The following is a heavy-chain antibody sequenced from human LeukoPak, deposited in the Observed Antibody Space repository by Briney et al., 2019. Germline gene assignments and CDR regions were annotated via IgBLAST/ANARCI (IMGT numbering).Heavy chain of an antibody. CDR2: INPNSGDS. V-gene: IGHV1-2*02. Sequence: ASVKVSCEASGYKFTGDYMHWVRQAPGQGLEWMGWINPNSGDSHHAQKFQGRVTMTRDTSISTAYMELSRLRSDDTAVYYCAREIGGILVFDYWGQGTLVTVSS. J-gene: IGHJ4*02. D-gene: IGHD5-18*01. CDR3: AREIGGILVFDY. CDR1: GYKFTGDY.